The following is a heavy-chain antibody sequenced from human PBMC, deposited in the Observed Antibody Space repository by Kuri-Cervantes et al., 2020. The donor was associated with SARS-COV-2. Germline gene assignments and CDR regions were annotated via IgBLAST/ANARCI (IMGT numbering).Heavy chain of an antibody. CDR3: ARAYGDYVFREALDS. Sequence: GKSLKISCTASGFAFNSYNMKWVRQTPGKGLEWVSGIGPSNTYIYYADSVKGRFIISRDNAKNSLYLQMNSLRVEDTALYYCARAYGDYVFREALDSWGQGTLVTVSS. V-gene: IGHV3-21*06. CDR1: GFAFNSYN. D-gene: IGHD4-17*01. J-gene: IGHJ4*02. CDR2: IGPSNTYI.